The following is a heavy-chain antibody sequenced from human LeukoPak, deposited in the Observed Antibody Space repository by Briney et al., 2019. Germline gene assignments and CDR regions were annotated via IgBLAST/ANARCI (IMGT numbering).Heavy chain of an antibody. CDR1: GYTFTSYD. CDR3: ATHQGRFGDPSFDF. V-gene: IGHV1-8*03. D-gene: IGHD3-10*01. CDR2: INPNSGNT. J-gene: IGHJ4*02. Sequence: ASVKVSCKASGYTFTSYDINWMRQATGQEPEWMGWINPNSGNTGYAQKFQGRVTLTRDTSISTAYMELSSLRSEDTAVYYCATHQGRFGDPSFDFWGQGTLVTVSS.